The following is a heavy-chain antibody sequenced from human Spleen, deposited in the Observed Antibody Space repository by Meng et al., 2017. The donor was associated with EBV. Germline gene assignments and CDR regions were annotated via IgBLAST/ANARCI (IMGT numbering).Heavy chain of an antibody. J-gene: IGHJ4*02. CDR2: ISANNGNT. CDR3: ARDTAVGNLDH. CDR1: GYTFTSYF. Sequence: VYLWQSVRSVKNTGASVKVSCKASGYTFTSYFCSWVRQAPGQGLEWMGWISANNGNTHYAQKFQGRVTMTTDTSTSTAYMELRTLTSDDTAVYYCARDTAVGNLDHWGQGTLVTVSS. D-gene: IGHD6-19*01. V-gene: IGHV1-18*01.